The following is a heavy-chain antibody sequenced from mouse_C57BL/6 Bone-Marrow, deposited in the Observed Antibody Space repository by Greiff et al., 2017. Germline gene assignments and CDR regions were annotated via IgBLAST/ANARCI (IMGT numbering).Heavy chain of an antibody. V-gene: IGHV1-69*01. CDR2: IDPSDSYT. Sequence: QVQLQQPGAELVMPGASVKLSCKASGYTFASYWMHWVKQRPGQGLEWIGEIDPSDSYTNYNQKFNGKSTLTVDKSSSTAYMRLSSLTSEDSAVYYCARGDTIIKDYFDYWGQGTTLTVSS. D-gene: IGHD2-4*01. CDR1: GYTFASYW. J-gene: IGHJ2*01. CDR3: ARGDTIIKDYFDY.